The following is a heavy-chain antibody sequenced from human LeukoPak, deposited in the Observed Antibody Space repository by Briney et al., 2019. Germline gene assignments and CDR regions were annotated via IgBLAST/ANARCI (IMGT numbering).Heavy chain of an antibody. Sequence: GASVKVSCKASGGTFSSYAISWVRQAPGQGLEWMGGIIPIFGTANYAQKFQGRVTITADESTSTAYMELSSLRSEDTAVYYCARSGIYSNYPSDYWGQGALVTVSS. CDR3: ARSGIYSNYPSDY. J-gene: IGHJ4*02. D-gene: IGHD4-11*01. V-gene: IGHV1-69*01. CDR1: GGTFSSYA. CDR2: IIPIFGTA.